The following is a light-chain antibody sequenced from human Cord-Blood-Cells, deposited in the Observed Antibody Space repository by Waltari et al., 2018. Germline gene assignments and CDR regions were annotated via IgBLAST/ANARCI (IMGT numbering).Light chain of an antibody. CDR3: QAWDSSTVV. CDR2: QDS. J-gene: IGLJ2*01. V-gene: IGLV3-1*01. CDR1: KMGDKY. Sequence: SYELTQPPSVSVSPGQTPSNPCSGDKMGDKYSCWYQQKPGQSPVLVIYQDSKRPSGIPERFSGSNSGNTATLTISGTQAMDEADYYCQAWDSSTVVFGGGTKLTVL.